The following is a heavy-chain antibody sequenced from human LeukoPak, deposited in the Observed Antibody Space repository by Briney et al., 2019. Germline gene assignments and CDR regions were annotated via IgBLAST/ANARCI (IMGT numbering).Heavy chain of an antibody. CDR3: ARSGYYYDSSGYSPFAEYFQH. CDR2: MNPNSGNT. CDR1: GYTFTSYD. Sequence: ASVKVSCKASGYTFTSYDINWVRQATGQGLEWMGWMNPNSGNTGYAQKFQGRVTMTRNTSISTAYMELRSLRSDDTAVYYCARSGYYYDSSGYSPFAEYFQHWGQGTLVTVSS. D-gene: IGHD3-22*01. V-gene: IGHV1-8*01. J-gene: IGHJ1*01.